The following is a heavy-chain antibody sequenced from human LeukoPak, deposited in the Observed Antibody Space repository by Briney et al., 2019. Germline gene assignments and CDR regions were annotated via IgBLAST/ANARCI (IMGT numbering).Heavy chain of an antibody. D-gene: IGHD4-17*01. Sequence: SETLSLTCTVSGGSIRSGDYYWSWIRQPPGKGLEWIGYIYYSGSTYYNPSLKSRVTISVDTSKNQFSLKLSSVTAADTAVYYCARVVLDYGETDAFDIWGQGTMVTVSS. CDR2: IYYSGST. CDR3: ARVVLDYGETDAFDI. J-gene: IGHJ3*02. V-gene: IGHV4-30-4*08. CDR1: GGSIRSGDYY.